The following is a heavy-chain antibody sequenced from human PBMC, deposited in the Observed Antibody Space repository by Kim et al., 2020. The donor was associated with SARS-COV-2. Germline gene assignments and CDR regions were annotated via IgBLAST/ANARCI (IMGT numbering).Heavy chain of an antibody. Sequence: GGSLRLSCAASGFTFSSYGMHWVRQTPGKGLEWVAVISYDGSNVYFADSVKDRFSISRDNSNNTLYLQMSSLRAEDTAVYYCAKALDDYCDYWGQGTLVTVSS. CDR1: GFTFSSYG. J-gene: IGHJ4*02. V-gene: IGHV3-30*18. CDR2: ISYDGSNV. CDR3: AKALDDYCDY.